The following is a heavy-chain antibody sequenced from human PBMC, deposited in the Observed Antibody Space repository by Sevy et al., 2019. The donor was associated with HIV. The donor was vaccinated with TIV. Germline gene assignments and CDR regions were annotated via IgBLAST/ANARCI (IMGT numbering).Heavy chain of an antibody. CDR3: ASHTRDYCGGPFYMDV. CDR2: ISSSSSYI. V-gene: IGHV3-21*01. J-gene: IGHJ6*03. D-gene: IGHD2-21*01. CDR1: GFTFSSSS. Sequence: GGSLRLSCAASGFTFSSSSMNWVRQAPGKGLEWVSSISSSSSYIYYADSMKGRFTISRDNAKNSLYLQMNSLRAEDTAVYYCASHTRDYCGGPFYMDVWGKGTTVTVSS.